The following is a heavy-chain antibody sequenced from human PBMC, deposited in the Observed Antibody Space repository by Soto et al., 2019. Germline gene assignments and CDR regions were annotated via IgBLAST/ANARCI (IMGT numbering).Heavy chain of an antibody. D-gene: IGHD2-2*01. Sequence: SETLSLTCTVSGGSISSSSYYWGWIRQPPGKGLEWIGSIYYSGNTYYNPSLKSRVTISVDTSKNQFSLKLSSVTAADTAVYYCARHPSKYQLLRYYFDYWGQGTLVTVSS. J-gene: IGHJ4*02. V-gene: IGHV4-39*01. CDR1: GGSISSSSYY. CDR2: IYYSGNT. CDR3: ARHPSKYQLLRYYFDY.